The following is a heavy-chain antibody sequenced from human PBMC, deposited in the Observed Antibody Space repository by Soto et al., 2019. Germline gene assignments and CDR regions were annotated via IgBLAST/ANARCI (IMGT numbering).Heavy chain of an antibody. J-gene: IGHJ6*02. V-gene: IGHV3-23*01. CDR2: ISGSGGST. CDR3: ASLRITMIVVPYYYGMDV. CDR1: GFTFSSYA. D-gene: IGHD3-22*01. Sequence: PGGSLRLSCAASGFTFSSYAMSWVRQAPGKGLEWVSAISGSGGSTYYADSVKGRFTISRDNSKNTLYLQMNSLRAEDTAVYYCASLRITMIVVPYYYGMDVWGQGTTVTVSS.